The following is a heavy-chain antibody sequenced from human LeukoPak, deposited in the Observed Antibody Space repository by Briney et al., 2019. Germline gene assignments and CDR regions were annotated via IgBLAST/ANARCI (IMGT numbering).Heavy chain of an antibody. V-gene: IGHV5-51*01. CDR3: ARRYHDYSGYSRQFDY. D-gene: IGHD3-22*01. Sequence: PGESLKISCKGSGFSFTSYWIGWVRQMPGKGLEYMGIILVGGSEVRYSPAFQGQVTISADKSISTAYLQWSSLKTSDTAMYYCARRYHDYSGYSRQFDYWGQGTLVTVSS. CDR2: ILVGGSEV. CDR1: GFSFTSYW. J-gene: IGHJ4*02.